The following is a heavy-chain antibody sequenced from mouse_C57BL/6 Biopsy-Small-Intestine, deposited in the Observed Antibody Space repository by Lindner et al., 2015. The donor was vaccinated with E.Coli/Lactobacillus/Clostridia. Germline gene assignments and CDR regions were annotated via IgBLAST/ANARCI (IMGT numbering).Heavy chain of an antibody. CDR2: INPYNDGT. Sequence: VQLQESGPELIKPGASVKMSCKASGYTFTNYVMHWVKQKPGQGLEWIGYINPYNDGTNYNEKFKGKATLTSDKSSSTAYMELSSLTSEDSAVYYCALYYNNYVFTYWGQGTLVTVSA. CDR1: GYTFTNYV. J-gene: IGHJ3*01. D-gene: IGHD2-5*01. V-gene: IGHV1-14*01. CDR3: ALYYNNYVFTY.